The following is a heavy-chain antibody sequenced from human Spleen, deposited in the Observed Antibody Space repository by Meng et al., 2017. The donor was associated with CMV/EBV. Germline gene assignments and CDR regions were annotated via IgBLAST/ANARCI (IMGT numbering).Heavy chain of an antibody. CDR1: GGSISSADFY. J-gene: IGHJ4*02. CDR3: AREIVTTLDY. D-gene: IGHD4-11*01. V-gene: IGHV4-30-4*08. Sequence: SETLSLTCTVSGGSISSADFYWSWIRQPPGKGLEWIGYIYYSGSTYYNPSLKSRVPISVDTSKNQFSLKVSSVTAADTAVYYCAREIVTTLDYWGQGTLVTVSS. CDR2: IYYSGST.